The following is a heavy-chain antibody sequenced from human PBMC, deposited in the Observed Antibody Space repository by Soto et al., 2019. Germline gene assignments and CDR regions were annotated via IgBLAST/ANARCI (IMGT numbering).Heavy chain of an antibody. V-gene: IGHV3-53*01. CDR2: IYGGGST. CDR3: ARDYDPYYDISTGSYGMDV. J-gene: IGHJ6*02. Sequence: GGSLRLSCAASGFTVSSNYMSWVRQAPGKGLEWVSVIYGGGSTYYADSVKGRFTISRDNSKNTLYLQMNSLRAEDTAVYYCARDYDPYYDISTGSYGMDVWGQGTTVTVSS. CDR1: GFTVSSNY. D-gene: IGHD3-9*01.